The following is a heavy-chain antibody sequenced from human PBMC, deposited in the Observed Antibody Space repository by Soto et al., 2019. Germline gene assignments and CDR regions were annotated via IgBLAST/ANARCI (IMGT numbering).Heavy chain of an antibody. CDR3: ARDRGEGYSISWYSPLRPAHSGMDA. J-gene: IGHJ6*02. D-gene: IGHD6-13*01. CDR1: GLTVTSKY. CDR2: IYSGGST. Sequence: PGGSLTLSCAASGLTVTSKYMNWVRQAPGKGLEWVSVIYSGGSTYYADSVKGRFTISRDNPKNTLYLQMNSLRAEDTAVYYCARDRGEGYSISWYSPLRPAHSGMDAWGQGTTGTVTS. V-gene: IGHV3-53*01.